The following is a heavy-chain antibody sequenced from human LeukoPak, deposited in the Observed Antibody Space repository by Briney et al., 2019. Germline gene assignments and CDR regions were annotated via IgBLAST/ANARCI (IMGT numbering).Heavy chain of an antibody. CDR3: AAGYDYVWGSYRYFDY. Sequence: GGSLRLSCAASGFTFNSYAMNWVRQAPGKGLEWVSGINDNGGSTYYADSVKGRFTISRDNSKNTLYLQMNSLRAEDTAVYYCAAGYDYVWGSYRYFDYWGQGTLVTVSS. D-gene: IGHD3-16*02. V-gene: IGHV3-23*01. CDR2: INDNGGST. CDR1: GFTFNSYA. J-gene: IGHJ4*02.